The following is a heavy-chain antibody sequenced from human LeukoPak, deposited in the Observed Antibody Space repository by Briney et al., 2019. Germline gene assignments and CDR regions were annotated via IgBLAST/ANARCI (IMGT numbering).Heavy chain of an antibody. Sequence: SETLSLTCTVSGGSISSYYWSWIRQPAGKGLEWIGRIDSSGSTNYNPSLTSRLTMSVDTSKNQISLKLSSVTAADTAVYYCARGYYDSSGYWNWFNPWGQGTLVTVSS. CDR2: IDSSGST. CDR1: GGSISSYY. J-gene: IGHJ5*02. V-gene: IGHV4-4*07. CDR3: ARGYYDSSGYWNWFNP. D-gene: IGHD3-22*01.